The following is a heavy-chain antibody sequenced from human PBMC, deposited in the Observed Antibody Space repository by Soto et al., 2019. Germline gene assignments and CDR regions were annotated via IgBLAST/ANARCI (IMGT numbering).Heavy chain of an antibody. CDR3: ASSINYDSSGFRWEH. CDR1: GGSISSSNW. Sequence: QVQLQESGPGLVKPSGTLSLTCAVSGGSISSSNWWGWVRQPPGKGLGWIGEIYYSGSTNYNPSLKCRVTISVDKSKNQFSLKLSSVTAADTAVYYCASSINYDSSGFRWEHWGRGTLVTVSS. D-gene: IGHD3-22*01. CDR2: IYYSGST. J-gene: IGHJ1*01. V-gene: IGHV4-4*02.